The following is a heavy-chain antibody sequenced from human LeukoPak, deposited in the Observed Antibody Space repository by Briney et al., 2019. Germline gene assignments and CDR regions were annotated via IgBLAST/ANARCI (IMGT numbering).Heavy chain of an antibody. CDR1: GFSFSSYA. D-gene: IGHD3-3*01. CDR3: ARDLYADFWSGSVFDY. Sequence: GGSLRLSCEASGFSFSSYATSWVRQAPGKGLKWVSGISGSGGTTYYAGSVKGRFTISRDISKNTLYLQMSSLRAGDTAVYYCARDLYADFWSGSVFDYWGRGTLVTVSS. CDR2: ISGSGGTT. V-gene: IGHV3-23*01. J-gene: IGHJ4*02.